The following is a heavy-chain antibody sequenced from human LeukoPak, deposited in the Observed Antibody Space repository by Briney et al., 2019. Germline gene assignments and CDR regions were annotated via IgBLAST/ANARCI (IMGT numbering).Heavy chain of an antibody. J-gene: IGHJ5*02. CDR3: ARDSGSYSGVT. Sequence: SVTVSCTASGGTFSSYANSWVRQAPGQGLEWMGGIIPIFGTANYAQKFQGRVTITADESTSTAYMELSSLRSEDTAVYYCARDSGSYSGVTWGQGTLVTVSS. CDR1: GGTFSSYA. V-gene: IGHV1-69*13. CDR2: IIPIFGTA. D-gene: IGHD1-26*01.